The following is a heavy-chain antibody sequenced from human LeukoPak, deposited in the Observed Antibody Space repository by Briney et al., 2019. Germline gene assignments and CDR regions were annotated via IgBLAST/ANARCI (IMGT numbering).Heavy chain of an antibody. CDR3: AIDSGSNKY. Sequence: PSETLSLTCHVSGGSISIYDGSWIRQPAGKGLEWIGRIYTSGSTNYNPSLKSRVTMSVDTSKNQFSLKLISVTAADTAVYYCAIDSGSNKYWGQGTLVTVSS. V-gene: IGHV4-4*07. J-gene: IGHJ4*02. CDR1: GGSISIYD. D-gene: IGHD3-10*01. CDR2: IYTSGST.